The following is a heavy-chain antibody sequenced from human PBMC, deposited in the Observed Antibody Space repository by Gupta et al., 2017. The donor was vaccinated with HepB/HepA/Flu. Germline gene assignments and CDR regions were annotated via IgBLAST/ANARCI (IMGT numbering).Heavy chain of an antibody. CDR2: IVVGRGNT. CDR1: GFTFTRSA. D-gene: IGHD3-3*01. CDR3: AAAFDFWSGYYQFDY. J-gene: IGHJ4*02. V-gene: IGHV1-58*02. Sequence: QMQLVQSGPEVKKPGTSVQVSCKASGFTFTRSAMQWVRQARGQRLEWIGWIVVGRGNTNYAQKFQERVTTTRDMSTSTAYMEMSSLRSEDTAVYYCAAAFDFWSGYYQFDYWGQGTLVTVSS.